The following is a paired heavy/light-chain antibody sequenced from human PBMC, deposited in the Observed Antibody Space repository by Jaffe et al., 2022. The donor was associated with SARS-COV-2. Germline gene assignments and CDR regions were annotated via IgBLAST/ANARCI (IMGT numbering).Heavy chain of an antibody. CDR3: AKAFSEFVLGGAIFFDH. CDR2: SSGSGANS. CDR1: GLTFRSYA. D-gene: IGHD3-3*01. J-gene: IGHJ5*02. Sequence: EVQLLESGGGLVQPGGSLRLSCTGSGLTFRSYAISWVRQAPGKGLEWVSISSGSGANSYYADSVRGRFTISRDNSKNTLYLQMNGLRADDTAIYYCAKAFSEFVLGGAIFFDHWGQGTLVTVSS. V-gene: IGHV3-23*01.
Light chain of an antibody. J-gene: IGKJ2*03. Sequence: EIVMTQSPATLSVSPGERATLSCRASQSVGSNLAWYQQKPGQPPRLLIYDASTRATGIPARFSGVGSGTEFTLTISSLQSEDFAVYYCQQYNNWRPYSFGQGTKLEIK. CDR1: QSVGSN. V-gene: IGKV3-15*01. CDR3: QQYNNWRPYS. CDR2: DAS.